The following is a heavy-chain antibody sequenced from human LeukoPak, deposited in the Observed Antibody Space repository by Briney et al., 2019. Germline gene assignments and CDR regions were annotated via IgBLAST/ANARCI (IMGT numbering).Heavy chain of an antibody. CDR2: ISSSGSTI. J-gene: IGHJ4*02. CDR3: AKDLDYYDSSGPDY. V-gene: IGHV3-48*03. D-gene: IGHD3-22*01. Sequence: GGSLRLSCAASGFTFSSYEMNWVRQAPGKGLEWVSYISSSGSTIYYADSVKGRFTISRDNAKNSLYLQMNSLRAEDTAVYYCAKDLDYYDSSGPDYWGQGTLVTVSS. CDR1: GFTFSSYE.